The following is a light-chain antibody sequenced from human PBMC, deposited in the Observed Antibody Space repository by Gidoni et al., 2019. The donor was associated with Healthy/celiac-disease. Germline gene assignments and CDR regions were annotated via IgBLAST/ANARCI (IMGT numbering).Light chain of an antibody. CDR3: QQYYSTPT. Sequence: DIMMTQSPDSLAVSLGERATINCKSSQRVLYSSNNKNYLAWYQQKPGQPPKLLIYWASTRESGVPDRFSGSGSGTDFTLTISILQAEDVAVYYCQQYYSTPTFGQGTKLEIK. J-gene: IGKJ2*01. V-gene: IGKV4-1*01. CDR2: WAS. CDR1: QRVLYSSNNKNY.